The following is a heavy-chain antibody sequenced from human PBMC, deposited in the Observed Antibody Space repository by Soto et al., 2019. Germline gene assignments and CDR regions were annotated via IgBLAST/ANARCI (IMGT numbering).Heavy chain of an antibody. CDR2: IYYSGST. V-gene: IGHV4-31*03. CDR1: GGSISSGGYY. Sequence: SETLSLTCTVSGGSISSGGYYWSWIRQHPGKGLEWIGYIYYSGSTYYNPSLKSRVTISIDTSKNQLSLNLRSVSAADTAVYYCARGRGEFDAWGQGTPVTVSS. J-gene: IGHJ5*02. D-gene: IGHD2-21*01. CDR3: ARGRGEFDA.